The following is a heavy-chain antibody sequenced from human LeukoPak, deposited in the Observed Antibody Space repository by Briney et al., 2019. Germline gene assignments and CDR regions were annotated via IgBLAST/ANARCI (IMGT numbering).Heavy chain of an antibody. Sequence: GGSLRLSCAASVFTFSSYGMHWVRQAPGKGLEWVAVISYDGSDKYYADSLEGRFTISRDNSKNTLYLQMTSLRAEDTAVYYCAKDNQGFNYYGSGSYSPCNFDYWGQGTLVTVSS. CDR1: VFTFSSYG. D-gene: IGHD3-10*01. CDR2: ISYDGSDK. V-gene: IGHV3-30*18. CDR3: AKDNQGFNYYGSGSYSPCNFDY. J-gene: IGHJ4*02.